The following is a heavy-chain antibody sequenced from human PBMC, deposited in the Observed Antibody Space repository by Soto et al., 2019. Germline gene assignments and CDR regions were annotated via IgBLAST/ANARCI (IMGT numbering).Heavy chain of an antibody. CDR2: IIPILGIA. Sequence: QVQLVQSGAEVKKPGSSVKVSCKASGGTFSSYTISWVRQAPGQGLEWMGRIIPILGIANYAQKFQGRVTITADKSTSTAYMELSSLRSEDTAVYYCARGTLAAAGPPLDDRWGQGTLVTVSS. D-gene: IGHD6-13*01. CDR1: GGTFSSYT. CDR3: ARGTLAAAGPPLDDR. V-gene: IGHV1-69*02. J-gene: IGHJ5*02.